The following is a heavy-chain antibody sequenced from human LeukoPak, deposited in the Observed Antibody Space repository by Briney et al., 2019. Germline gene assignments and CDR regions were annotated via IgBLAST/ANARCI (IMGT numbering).Heavy chain of an antibody. Sequence: GASVKVSCKASGYTFTSYGISWVRQAPGQGLEWMGWISAYNGNTNYAQKLQGRVTMTTDTSTSTAYMELRSLRSDDTAVYYCARDSARDGYYYYHMDVWGKGTTVTVSS. D-gene: IGHD3-10*01. CDR3: ARDSARDGYYYYHMDV. CDR1: GYTFTSYG. CDR2: ISAYNGNT. V-gene: IGHV1-18*01. J-gene: IGHJ6*03.